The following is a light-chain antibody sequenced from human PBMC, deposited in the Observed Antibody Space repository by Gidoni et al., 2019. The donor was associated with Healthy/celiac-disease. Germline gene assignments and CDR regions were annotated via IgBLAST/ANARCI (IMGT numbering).Light chain of an antibody. CDR2: DAS. V-gene: IGKV1-33*01. CDR1: QDISNY. Sequence: DIQMTQSPSSLSASVGDRVTITCQSSQDISNYLNWYQQKPGKAPKLLIYDASNLETEVPSRFSGSGSGTDFTFTISSLQPEDIATYYCQQYDNLPCSFGQGTKLEIK. CDR3: QQYDNLPCS. J-gene: IGKJ2*04.